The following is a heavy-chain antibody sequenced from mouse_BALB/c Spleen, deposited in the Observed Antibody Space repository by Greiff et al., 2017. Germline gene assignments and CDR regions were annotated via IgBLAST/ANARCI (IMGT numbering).Heavy chain of an antibody. J-gene: IGHJ2*01. V-gene: IGHV1S126*01. CDR2: IDPSDSET. Sequence: QVQLQQSGPQLVRPGASVKISCKASGYSFTSYWMHWVKQRPGQGLEWIGMIDPSDSETRLNQKFKDKATLTVDKSSSTAYMQLSSPTSEDSAVYYCARWDPYYFDYWGQGTTLTVSS. CDR1: GYSFTSYW. CDR3: ARWDPYYFDY. D-gene: IGHD4-1*01.